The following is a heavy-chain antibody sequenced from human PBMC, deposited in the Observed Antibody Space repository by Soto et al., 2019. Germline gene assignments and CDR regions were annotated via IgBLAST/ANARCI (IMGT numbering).Heavy chain of an antibody. D-gene: IGHD2-15*01. Sequence: GGSLRLSCGGSGFKFSGYWMSWVRQTPGMGLEWVATIKEDGSEKYYVDSVKGRFTISRDNARNSLYLQMSSLRVEDTAVYYCARYCSGGSCFPTQYYYYTDVWGKGTTVTVSS. J-gene: IGHJ6*03. CDR2: IKEDGSEK. CDR3: ARYCSGGSCFPTQYYYYTDV. V-gene: IGHV3-7*01. CDR1: GFKFSGYW.